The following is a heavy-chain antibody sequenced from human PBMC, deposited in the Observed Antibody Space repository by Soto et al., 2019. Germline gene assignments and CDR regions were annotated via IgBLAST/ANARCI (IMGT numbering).Heavy chain of an antibody. D-gene: IGHD3-10*01. V-gene: IGHV1-69*18. J-gene: IGHJ4*02. CDR3: ARDRADRGFDY. CDR1: GDRFTSYA. Sequence: QVQLEQSGAEVKKPGSSVTVSCKASGDRFTSYAISWVRQAPGQGLEWVGTVLPVLGTTNYAQKLRGRVIITADESTSTAYVELGSLRSDDTAIYYCARDRADRGFDYWGQGTLVTVSS. CDR2: VLPVLGTT.